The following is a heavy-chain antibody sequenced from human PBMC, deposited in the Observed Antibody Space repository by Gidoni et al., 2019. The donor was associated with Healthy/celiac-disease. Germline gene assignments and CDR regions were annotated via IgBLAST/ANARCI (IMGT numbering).Heavy chain of an antibody. CDR1: GFPFSSYA. V-gene: IGHV3-64*01. CDR3: ARGRLVRGGGMDV. Sequence: EVQLVESGGGLVQPGGSLRLSCAASGFPFSSYAMHWVRQAPGKGLEYVAAISSNGGSTYYANSVKGRFTISRDNSKNTLYLQMGSLRAEDMAVYYCARGRLVRGGGMDVWGQGTTVTVSS. CDR2: ISSNGGST. D-gene: IGHD3-10*01. J-gene: IGHJ6*02.